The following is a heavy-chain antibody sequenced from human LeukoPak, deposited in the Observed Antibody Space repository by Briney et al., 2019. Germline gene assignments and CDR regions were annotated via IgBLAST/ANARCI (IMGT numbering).Heavy chain of an antibody. CDR2: ITGDYAT. D-gene: IGHD3-22*01. Sequence: GGSLRLSCAASGFTFSNFAMMWVRQAPGKGLEWVSSITGDYATYSADPAKGRFTTSRDNSKNIVYLQMDSLRDDDTAVYYCAKGAASGLVDCFDPWGQGTLVTVSS. CDR1: GFTFSNFA. J-gene: IGHJ5*02. V-gene: IGHV3-23*01. CDR3: AKGAASGLVDCFDP.